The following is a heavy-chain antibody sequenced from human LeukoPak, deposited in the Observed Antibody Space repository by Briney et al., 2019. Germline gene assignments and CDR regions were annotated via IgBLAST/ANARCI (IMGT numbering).Heavy chain of an antibody. V-gene: IGHV4-59*01. CDR1: GGSISSYY. Sequence: SETLSLTCTVSGGSISSYYWSWIRQPPGKGLEWIGYIYYSGSTNYNSSLKGRVTISVDTSKNQFALKLSSVTAADTAVYYCARVDGRYYYGSGSYSLALDAFDIWGQGTMVTVSS. D-gene: IGHD3-10*01. CDR2: IYYSGST. CDR3: ARVDGRYYYGSGSYSLALDAFDI. J-gene: IGHJ3*02.